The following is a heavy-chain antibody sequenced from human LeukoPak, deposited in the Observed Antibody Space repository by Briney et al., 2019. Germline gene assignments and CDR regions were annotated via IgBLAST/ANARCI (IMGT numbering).Heavy chain of an antibody. J-gene: IGHJ4*02. CDR3: ARGAPGY. CDR2: IYHSGTT. Sequence: SETLSLTCTVSGGSISSSSFYWGWIRQPPGKGLEWIGSIYHSGTTYYNPSLKSRVTISVDTSKNQFSLKLSSVTTADTAVYYCARGAPGYWGQGTLVTVSS. V-gene: IGHV4-39*07. CDR1: GGSISSSSFY.